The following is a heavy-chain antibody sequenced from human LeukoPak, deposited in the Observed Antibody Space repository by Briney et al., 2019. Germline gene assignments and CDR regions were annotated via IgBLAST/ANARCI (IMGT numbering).Heavy chain of an antibody. Sequence: GGFLRLSCAASGFTFSSYVMHWVRQAPGKGLEWVAFIRYDGSNKYYADSVKGRFTISRDNSKNTLYLQMNSLRAEDTAVYYCAKTMIKMGATTQRLDYWGQGTLVTVSS. D-gene: IGHD1-26*01. CDR1: GFTFSSYV. J-gene: IGHJ4*02. V-gene: IGHV3-30*02. CDR3: AKTMIKMGATTQRLDY. CDR2: IRYDGSNK.